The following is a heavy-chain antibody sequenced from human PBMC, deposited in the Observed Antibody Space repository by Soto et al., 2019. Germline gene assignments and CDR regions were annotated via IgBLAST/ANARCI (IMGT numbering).Heavy chain of an antibody. Sequence: QVQLVESGGGVVQPGRSLRLSCAASGFTFSSYAMHWVRQAPGKGLEWVAVISYDGSNKYYADSVKGRFTISRDNSKNTLYLQMNSLRAEDTAVYYCARGAAGNFDYWGLGTLVTVSS. CDR3: ARGAAGNFDY. CDR2: ISYDGSNK. J-gene: IGHJ4*02. V-gene: IGHV3-30-3*01. D-gene: IGHD6-19*01. CDR1: GFTFSSYA.